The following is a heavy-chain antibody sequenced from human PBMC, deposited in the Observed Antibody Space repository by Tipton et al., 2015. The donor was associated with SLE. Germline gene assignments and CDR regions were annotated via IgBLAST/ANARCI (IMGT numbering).Heavy chain of an antibody. CDR2: ISGSGGST. CDR3: AKGGRPKNSGSPSDY. J-gene: IGHJ4*02. D-gene: IGHD1-26*01. CDR1: GFTFSSYA. V-gene: IGHV3-23*01. Sequence: GSLRLSCPASGFTFSSYAMSWVRQAPGKGLEWVSAISGSGGSTYYADSVKGRFTISRDNSKNTLYLQMNSLRAEDTAVYYCAKGGRPKNSGSPSDYWGQGTLVTVSS.